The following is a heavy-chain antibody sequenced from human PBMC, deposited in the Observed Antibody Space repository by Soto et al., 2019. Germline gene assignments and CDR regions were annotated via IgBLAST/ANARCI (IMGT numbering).Heavy chain of an antibody. J-gene: IGHJ5*02. CDR1: GYTFTGYY. CDR2: INPNSGGT. D-gene: IGHD3-3*01. CDR3: ARDLDYDFWSGYYTQP. V-gene: IGHV1-2*02. Sequence: ASVKVSCKASGYTFTGYYMHWVRQAPGQGLEWMGWINPNSGGTNYAQKFQGRVTMTRDTSISTAYMELSRLRSDDTAVYYCARDLDYDFWSGYYTQPWGQGTLVTVSS.